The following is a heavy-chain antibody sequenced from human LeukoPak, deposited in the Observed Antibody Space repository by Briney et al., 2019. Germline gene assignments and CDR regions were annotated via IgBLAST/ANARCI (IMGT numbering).Heavy chain of an antibody. V-gene: IGHV3-23*01. CDR2: ISGSGGST. Sequence: PGGFLRLSCAASGFTFNTYWMSWVRQAPGKGLEWVSSISGSGGSTSYADSVKGRFTISRDNSKNTLYLHMNSLRAEDAALYYCAKSGIGAAGINYFGYWGQGTLVTVSS. CDR3: AKSGIGAAGINYFGY. CDR1: GFTFNTYW. J-gene: IGHJ4*02. D-gene: IGHD6-13*01.